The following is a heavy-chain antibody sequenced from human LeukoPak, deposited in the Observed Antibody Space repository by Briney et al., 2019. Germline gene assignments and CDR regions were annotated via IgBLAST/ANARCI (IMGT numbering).Heavy chain of an antibody. D-gene: IGHD3-16*01. CDR3: TRDPGLN. J-gene: IGHJ4*02. V-gene: IGHV3-48*04. Sequence: QPGGSLRLSCAASGFTFSSYSMNWVRQAPGKGLEWVSYISSSSSTIQYTDSVKGRFTISRDNAKNSLYLQMNSLRVGDTAVYYCTRDPGLNWGQGTLVTVSS. CDR1: GFTFSSYS. CDR2: ISSSSSTI.